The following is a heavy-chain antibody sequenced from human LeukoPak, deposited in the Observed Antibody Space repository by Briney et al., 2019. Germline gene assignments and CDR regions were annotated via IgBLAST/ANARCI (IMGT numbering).Heavy chain of an antibody. V-gene: IGHV1-2*02. Sequence: GASVKVSCKASGYTFTGCYIHWVRQAPGQGLEWMGWMNPNSGGTNYAQKFQGRVTMTRDTSISTAYMELSRLRSDDTAVYYCAREYYDSSGPAPNFDYWGQGTLVTVSS. D-gene: IGHD3-22*01. CDR1: GYTFTGCY. CDR3: AREYYDSSGPAPNFDY. J-gene: IGHJ4*02. CDR2: MNPNSGGT.